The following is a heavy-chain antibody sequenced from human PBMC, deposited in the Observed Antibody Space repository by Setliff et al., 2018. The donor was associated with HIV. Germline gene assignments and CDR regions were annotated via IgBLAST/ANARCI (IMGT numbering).Heavy chain of an antibody. CDR2: VSHTGST. D-gene: IGHD1-26*01. CDR3: AREGTYSGTYWVRRVASFDI. J-gene: IGHJ3*02. CDR1: GGSLSGYY. V-gene: IGHV4-34*01. Sequence: PSETLSLTCAVYGGSLSGYYGRWIRQPPGKGLEWIGDVSHTGSTNYNPSLKSRITISADTPKNQFSLKLSSVTAADTAVYYCAREGTYSGTYWVRRVASFDIWGQGTMVTVSS.